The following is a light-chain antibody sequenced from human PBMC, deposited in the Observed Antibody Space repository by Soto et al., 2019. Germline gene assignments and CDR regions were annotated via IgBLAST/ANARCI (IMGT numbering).Light chain of an antibody. Sequence: ESVLTQSPGTLSLSPGERATLSCRASQSVSSNYLAWYQQKPGQAPRLLIYGASSRATGIPDRFSGSGSGTDFTLTISRLEPEDFAVYYCQQYASSPWTFGQGTKVDIK. V-gene: IGKV3-20*01. CDR3: QQYASSPWT. CDR2: GAS. J-gene: IGKJ1*01. CDR1: QSVSSNY.